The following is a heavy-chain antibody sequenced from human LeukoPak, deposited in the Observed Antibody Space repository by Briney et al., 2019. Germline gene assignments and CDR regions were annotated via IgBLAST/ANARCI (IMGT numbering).Heavy chain of an antibody. J-gene: IGHJ4*02. D-gene: IGHD2-15*01. CDR1: GGSFSGYY. V-gene: IGHV4-34*01. CDR2: INRSGST. CDR3: ARDQDNCSGGSCYLY. Sequence: PSETLSLTCTVSGGSFSGYYWNWIRQSPGKGLEWIGEINRSGSTNYNPPLKSRVTISIDTSKNQFSLKLTSVTAADTAVYYCARDQDNCSGGSCYLYWGQGTLVTVSS.